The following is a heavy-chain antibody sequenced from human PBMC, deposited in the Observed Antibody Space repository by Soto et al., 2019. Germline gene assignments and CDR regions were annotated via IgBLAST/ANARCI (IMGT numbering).Heavy chain of an antibody. CDR2: ISGSGGST. V-gene: IGHV3-23*01. CDR3: AKDPFYYGSGSYLPAYFDY. CDR1: GFTFSSYA. D-gene: IGHD3-10*01. J-gene: IGHJ4*02. Sequence: GGSLRLSCAASGFTFSSYAMSWVRQAPGKGLEWVSAISGSGGSTYYADSVKGRFTISRDNSKNTLYLQMNSLRAEDTAVYYCAKDPFYYGSGSYLPAYFDYWGQGTLVTVS.